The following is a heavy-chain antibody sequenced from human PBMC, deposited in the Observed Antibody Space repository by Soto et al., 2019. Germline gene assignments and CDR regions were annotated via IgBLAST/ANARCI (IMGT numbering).Heavy chain of an antibody. CDR2: INHSGST. J-gene: IGHJ4*02. CDR1: GGSFSGYY. Sequence: SETPSLTCAVYGGSFSGYYWSWIRQPPGKGLEWIGEINHSGSTNYNPSLKSRVTISVDTSKNQFSLKLSSVTAADTAVYYCARGRYYYGSVSYSFRETYYFRGPGTLVTVFS. D-gene: IGHD3-10*01. V-gene: IGHV4-34*01. CDR3: ARGRYYYGSVSYSFRETYYF.